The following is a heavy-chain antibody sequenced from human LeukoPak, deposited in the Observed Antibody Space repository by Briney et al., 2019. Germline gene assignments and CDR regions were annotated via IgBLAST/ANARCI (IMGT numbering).Heavy chain of an antibody. CDR2: IIPIFGTA. D-gene: IGHD2-15*01. V-gene: IGHV1-69*13. J-gene: IGHJ4*02. CDR3: ARDRGYCSGGSCSARPFDY. Sequence: SVKVSCKASGGTFSSYAISWMRQAPGQGLEWMGGIIPIFGTANYAQKFQGRVTITADESTSTAYMELSSLRSEDTAVYYCARDRGYCSGGSCSARPFDYWGQGTLVTVSS. CDR1: GGTFSSYA.